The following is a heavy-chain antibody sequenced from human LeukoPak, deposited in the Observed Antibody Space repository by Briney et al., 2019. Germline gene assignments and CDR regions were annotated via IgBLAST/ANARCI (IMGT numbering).Heavy chain of an antibody. D-gene: IGHD1-7*01. Sequence: GGSLRLSCAASGFTFGSCWMNWVRQTPGKGLEWVANINQDGSQKFYVDSVKGRFTISRDNANNSLYLQMNSLRAEDTAVYYCAGRTSELGFYFDYWGQGALVTVSS. CDR3: AGRTSELGFYFDY. CDR2: INQDGSQK. CDR1: GFTFGSCW. V-gene: IGHV3-7*03. J-gene: IGHJ4*02.